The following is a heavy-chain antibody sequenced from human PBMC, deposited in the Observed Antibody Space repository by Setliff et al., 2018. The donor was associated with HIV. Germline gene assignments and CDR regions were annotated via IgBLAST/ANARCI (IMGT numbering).Heavy chain of an antibody. Sequence: SETLSLTCTVSGGSISSSSYYWGWIRQPPGKGLEWIGNIYYSGSTYYNPSLKSRVTTSVDTPKNQFSLKLNSVTAADTAVYYCAKTIGRYFDIFDNWGQGTLVTVSS. CDR1: GGSISSSSYY. D-gene: IGHD3-9*01. CDR2: IYYSGST. CDR3: AKTIGRYFDIFDN. V-gene: IGHV4-39*01. J-gene: IGHJ4*02.